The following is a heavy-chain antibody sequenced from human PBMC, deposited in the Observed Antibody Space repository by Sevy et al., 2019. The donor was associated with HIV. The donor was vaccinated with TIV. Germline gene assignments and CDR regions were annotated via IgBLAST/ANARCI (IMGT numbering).Heavy chain of an antibody. V-gene: IGHV3-7*03. Sequence: GGSLRLSCAASGFIFSRYWMTWVRQAPGKGLEWVANIKQDGSEKYYVDSVKGRFTISRDNAKNSLYLQMNSMRAEDTAGYYCARDMGYCSGGSCYTWDYYGMDVWGQRTTVTVSS. CDR2: IKQDGSEK. CDR1: GFIFSRYW. CDR3: ARDMGYCSGGSCYTWDYYGMDV. J-gene: IGHJ6*02. D-gene: IGHD2-15*01.